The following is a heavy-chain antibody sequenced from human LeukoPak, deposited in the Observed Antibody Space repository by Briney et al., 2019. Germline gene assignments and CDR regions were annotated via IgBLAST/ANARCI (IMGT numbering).Heavy chain of an antibody. CDR1: GYTLTELS. V-gene: IGHV1-24*01. CDR3: ATDSGSLGGY. J-gene: IGHJ4*02. D-gene: IGHD3-10*01. CDR2: FDPEDGET. Sequence: ASVTFSCKVSGYTLTELSMHWVRQAPGKGLEWMGGFDPEDGETIYAQKFQGRVTMTEDTSTDTAYMELSSLRSEDTAVYYCATDSGSLGGYWGQGTLVTVSS.